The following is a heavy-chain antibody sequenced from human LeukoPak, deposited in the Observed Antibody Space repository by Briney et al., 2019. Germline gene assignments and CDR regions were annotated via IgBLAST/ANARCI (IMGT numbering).Heavy chain of an antibody. V-gene: IGHV1-69*05. CDR3: AREKGDCSSTSCYYDGQDGYYMDV. CDR1: GGTFSSYA. D-gene: IGHD2-2*01. CDR2: IIPIFGTA. Sequence: ASVKVSCKXSGGTFSSYAISWVRQAPGQGLEWMGGIIPIFGTANYAQKLQGRVTITTDESTSTAYMELSSLRSEDTAVYYCAREKGDCSSTSCYYDGQDGYYMDVWGKGTTVTVSS. J-gene: IGHJ6*03.